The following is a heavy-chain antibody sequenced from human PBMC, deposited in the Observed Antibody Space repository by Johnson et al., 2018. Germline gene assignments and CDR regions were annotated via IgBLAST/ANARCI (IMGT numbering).Heavy chain of an antibody. CDR2: IYYSGST. Sequence: QVQLQESGPGLVKPSETLSLTCTVSGGSISSYYWSWIRQPPGKGLEWIGYIYYSGSTNYNPSLKSRITISVDTSKNQFSLKLSSVTAADTAVYYWARDTGGGIQLEPDAFDIWGQGTMVTVSS. CDR1: GGSISSYY. V-gene: IGHV4-59*01. J-gene: IGHJ3*02. CDR3: ARDTGGGIQLEPDAFDI. D-gene: IGHD5-18*01.